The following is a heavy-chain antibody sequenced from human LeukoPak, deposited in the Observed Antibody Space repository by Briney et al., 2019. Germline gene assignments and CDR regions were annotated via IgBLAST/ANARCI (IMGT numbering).Heavy chain of an antibody. CDR1: GFTFRNHG. CDR3: ARDVGNYYDSSGYSDY. CDR2: IWYDGSNK. Sequence: GRSLRLSCAASGFTFRNHGMHWVRQAPGKGLEWVAVIWYDGSNKYYADSVKGRFTFSRDNSKNTLSLQMDSLRAEDTALYYCARDVGNYYDSSGYSDYWGQGTLVTVSS. J-gene: IGHJ4*02. D-gene: IGHD3-22*01. V-gene: IGHV3-33*01.